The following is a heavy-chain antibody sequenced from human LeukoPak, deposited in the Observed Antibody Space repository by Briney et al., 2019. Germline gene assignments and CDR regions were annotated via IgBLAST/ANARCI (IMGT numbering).Heavy chain of an antibody. CDR3: ARDFQAP. V-gene: IGHV3-64*01. CDR2: ISSNGNNT. Sequence: GGSLRLSCAASGFTFSSYAMHWVRQAPGKGPEYVSAISSNGNNTYYINSVKGRFTISRDNSKSTLYLQMDSLRIEDMAVYYCARDFQAPWGQGTLVTVSS. CDR1: GFTFSSYA. J-gene: IGHJ5*02.